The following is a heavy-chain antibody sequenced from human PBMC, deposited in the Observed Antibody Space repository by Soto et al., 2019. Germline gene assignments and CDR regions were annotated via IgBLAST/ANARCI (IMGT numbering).Heavy chain of an antibody. Sequence: GGSLRLSCAASGFTFSSHAMNWVRQAPGKGLEWVSSVSGSGGSTYYADSVKGRFTISRDNSKNTLYLQVNSLRAEDTAVYYCAKEWLYGSGSFYYYYGMDVWGQGTTVTVSS. V-gene: IGHV3-23*01. D-gene: IGHD3-10*01. CDR2: VSGSGGST. J-gene: IGHJ6*02. CDR3: AKEWLYGSGSFYYYYGMDV. CDR1: GFTFSSHA.